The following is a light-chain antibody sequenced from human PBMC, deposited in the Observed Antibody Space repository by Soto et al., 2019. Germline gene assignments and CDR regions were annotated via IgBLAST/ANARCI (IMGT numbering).Light chain of an antibody. CDR3: QQYYSYPRT. CDR1: QGIIIY. J-gene: IGKJ1*01. V-gene: IGKV1-8*01. Sequence: AIRMTQSPSSFSASTGDRVTITCRASQGIIIYLAWYHQKAGKAPKLLIYAASTLQSGVPSRFSGSGSGTDFTLTISCLQSEDFATYYRQQYYSYPRTFGQGTKVDIK. CDR2: AAS.